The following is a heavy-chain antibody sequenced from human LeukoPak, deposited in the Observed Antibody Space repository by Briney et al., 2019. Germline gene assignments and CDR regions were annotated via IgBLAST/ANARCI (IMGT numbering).Heavy chain of an antibody. CDR2: INPNSGGT. Sequence: VSVKVSCKASGYTFTGYYMHWVRQAPGQGLEWMGWINPNSGGTNYAQKFQGRVTMTRDTSISTAYMELSRLRSDDTAVYYCARVPLPDYYDSSGYPTNAFDIWGQGTMVTVSS. J-gene: IGHJ3*02. V-gene: IGHV1-2*02. CDR3: ARVPLPDYYDSSGYPTNAFDI. D-gene: IGHD3-22*01. CDR1: GYTFTGYY.